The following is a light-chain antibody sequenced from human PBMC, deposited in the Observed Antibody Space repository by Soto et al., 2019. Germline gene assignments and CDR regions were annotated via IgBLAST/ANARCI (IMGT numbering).Light chain of an antibody. Sequence: QSALTQPPSASGSPGQSGTISCTGTSRDVGGYNYVSWYQQHPVKAPKLMIYEVSKRPSGVPDRFSGSKSCNTASLTVSGLQAEDEADYYCSSYAGSNNYVFGTGTKLTVL. CDR1: SRDVGGYNY. V-gene: IGLV2-8*01. J-gene: IGLJ1*01. CDR3: SSYAGSNNYV. CDR2: EVS.